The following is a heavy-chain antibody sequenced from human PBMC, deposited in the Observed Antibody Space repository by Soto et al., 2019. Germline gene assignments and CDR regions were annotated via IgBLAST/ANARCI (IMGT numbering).Heavy chain of an antibody. CDR2: MNPNSGNT. Sequence: GASVKDSCKASGYTFTSYDINWVRQATGQGLEWMGWMNPNSGNTGYAQKFQGRVTMTRNTSISTAYMELSSLRSEDTAVYYCARGPSPYYYDSSGYYYYGMDVWGQGTTVTVSS. CDR3: ARGPSPYYYDSSGYYYYGMDV. V-gene: IGHV1-8*01. J-gene: IGHJ6*02. CDR1: GYTFTSYD. D-gene: IGHD3-22*01.